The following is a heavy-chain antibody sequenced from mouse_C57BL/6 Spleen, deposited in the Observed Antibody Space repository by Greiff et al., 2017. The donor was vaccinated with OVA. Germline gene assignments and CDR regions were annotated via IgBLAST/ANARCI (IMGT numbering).Heavy chain of an antibody. CDR2: IYPGSGST. J-gene: IGHJ4*01. CDR1: GYTFTSYW. V-gene: IGHV1-55*01. CDR3: ARDYYGSSYSYAMDY. D-gene: IGHD1-1*01. Sequence: QVHVKQSGAELVKPGASVKMSCKASGYTFTSYWITWVKQRPGQGLEWIGDIYPGSGSTNYNEKFKSKATLTVDTSSSTAYMQLSSLTSEDSAVYYCARDYYGSSYSYAMDYWGQGTSVTVSS.